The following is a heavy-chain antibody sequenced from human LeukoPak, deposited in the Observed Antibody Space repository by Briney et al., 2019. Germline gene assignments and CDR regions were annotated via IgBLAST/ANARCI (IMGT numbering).Heavy chain of an antibody. Sequence: KPSETLSLTCIVSGGSISGYHWTWIRQPPGKGLECIAYIYYSGGTKYNPSLKSRVTISVDTSKNQFSLRLSSVTAADTAVYYCARGEGIAAAGSYYYGMDVWGQGTTVTVSS. CDR3: ARGEGIAAAGSYYYGMDV. J-gene: IGHJ6*02. D-gene: IGHD6-13*01. V-gene: IGHV4-59*01. CDR1: GGSISGYH. CDR2: IYYSGGT.